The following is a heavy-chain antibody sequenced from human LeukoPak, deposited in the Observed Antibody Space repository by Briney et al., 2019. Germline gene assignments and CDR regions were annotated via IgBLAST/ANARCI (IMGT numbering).Heavy chain of an antibody. CDR3: ARSGWEVFGAFDI. D-gene: IGHD6-19*01. CDR2: IYYSGST. V-gene: IGHV4-61*05. J-gene: IGHJ3*02. CDR1: GGSISSSSYY. Sequence: SETLSLTCTVSGGSISSSSYYWGWIRQPPGKGLEWIGYIYYSGSTNYNPSLKSRVTISVDTSKNQFSLKLSSVTAADTAVYYCARSGWEVFGAFDIWGQGTMVTVSS.